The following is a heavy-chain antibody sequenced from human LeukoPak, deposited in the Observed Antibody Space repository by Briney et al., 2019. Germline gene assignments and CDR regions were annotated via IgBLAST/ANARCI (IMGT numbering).Heavy chain of an antibody. J-gene: IGHJ4*02. V-gene: IGHV3-30-3*01. CDR3: AKDGRNYFDY. CDR2: ISYDGSNK. CDR1: GFTFSSYA. Sequence: PGGSLRLSCAASGFTFSSYAMHWVRQAPGKGLEWVAVISYDGSNKYYADSVKGRFTISRDNSKNTLYLQMNSLRPEDTALYYCAKDGRNYFDYWGQGTLVTVSS. D-gene: IGHD1-26*01.